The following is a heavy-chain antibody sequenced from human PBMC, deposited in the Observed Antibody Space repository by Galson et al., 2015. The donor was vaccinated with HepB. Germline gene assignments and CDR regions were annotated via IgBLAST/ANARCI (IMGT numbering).Heavy chain of an antibody. J-gene: IGHJ4*02. CDR2: ISGGGGQT. CDR1: GFTFTTYT. V-gene: IGHV3-23*01. D-gene: IGHD2-21*01. CDR3: AKDGPPSFIPHFFDS. Sequence: SLRLSCAASGFTFTTYTLSWVRQAPGKGLEWVSSISGGGGQTYYADSLKGRFTISRDRSRNTVSLQMNNLRVEDTAIYYCAKDGPPSFIPHFFDSWGQGTLLIVSS.